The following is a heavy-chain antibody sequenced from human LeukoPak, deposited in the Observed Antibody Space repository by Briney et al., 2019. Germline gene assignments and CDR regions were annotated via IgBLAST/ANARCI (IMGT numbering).Heavy chain of an antibody. Sequence: GGSLRLSCAASGFTFSSYAMSWVRQAPGKGLEWVSAISGSGGSTYYADSVKGRFTISRDNSKSTLYLQMNSLRPEDTAVYYCAKGVGYGDYEGGFDPWGQGTLVTVSS. CDR2: ISGSGGST. J-gene: IGHJ5*02. CDR3: AKGVGYGDYEGGFDP. D-gene: IGHD4-17*01. V-gene: IGHV3-23*01. CDR1: GFTFSSYA.